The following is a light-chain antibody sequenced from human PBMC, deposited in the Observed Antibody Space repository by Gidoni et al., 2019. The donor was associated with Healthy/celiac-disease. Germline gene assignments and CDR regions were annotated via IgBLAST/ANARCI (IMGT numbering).Light chain of an antibody. Sequence: EIVLTQSPATLSLSPGERATLSCTASQSVSSYLAWYQQEPGQAPRLLIYDASNRATGIPARFSGGGSGTDFTLTISSLEPEDFAVYYCQQRSNWPWTFGQGTKVEIK. V-gene: IGKV3-11*01. CDR3: QQRSNWPWT. CDR2: DAS. CDR1: QSVSSY. J-gene: IGKJ1*01.